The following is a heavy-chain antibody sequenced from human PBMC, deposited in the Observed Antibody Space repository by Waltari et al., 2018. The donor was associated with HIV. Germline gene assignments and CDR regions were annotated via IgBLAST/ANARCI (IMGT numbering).Heavy chain of an antibody. V-gene: IGHV7-4-1*02. J-gene: IGHJ5*02. D-gene: IGHD3-10*01. Sequence: QVQLVQSGSELKKPVALLQVSCKASGYMFTSYAINWVRQAPGQGLEWMGWINTKTGTPTYAQDFTGRFVFSLDTSVNTAYLQISSLKPDDTAVYYCARTDSMTGFGGSWFDPWGQGTLVTVSP. CDR2: INTKTGTP. CDR3: ARTDSMTGFGGSWFDP. CDR1: GYMFTSYA.